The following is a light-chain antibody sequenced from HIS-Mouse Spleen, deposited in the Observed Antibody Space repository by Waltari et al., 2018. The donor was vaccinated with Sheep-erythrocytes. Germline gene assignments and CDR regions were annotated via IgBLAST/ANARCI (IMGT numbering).Light chain of an antibody. CDR1: SSDVGGYNY. V-gene: IGLV2-11*01. Sequence: QSALTQPRSVSGSPGQSVTISCTGTSSDVGGYNYVSWYQQHPGKAPKLMIYDVSKRPSGVPDRCSGSKSGHTASLTISGLQAEDEADYYCCSYAGSYTWVFGGGTKLTVL. CDR2: DVS. J-gene: IGLJ3*02. CDR3: CSYAGSYTWV.